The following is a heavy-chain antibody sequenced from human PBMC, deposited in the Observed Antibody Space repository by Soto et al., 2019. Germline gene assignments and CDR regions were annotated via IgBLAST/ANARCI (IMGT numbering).Heavy chain of an antibody. CDR2: IYHSGST. J-gene: IGHJ4*02. Sequence: PSETLSLTCAVSGCSISSGGYSWSWIRQPPGKGLEWIGYIYHSGSTYYNPSLKSRVTISVDRSKNQFSLKLSSVTAADTAVYYCAALTIFGVVHTWGQGTLVTVSS. CDR1: GCSISSGGYS. D-gene: IGHD3-3*01. V-gene: IGHV4-30-2*01. CDR3: AALTIFGVVHT.